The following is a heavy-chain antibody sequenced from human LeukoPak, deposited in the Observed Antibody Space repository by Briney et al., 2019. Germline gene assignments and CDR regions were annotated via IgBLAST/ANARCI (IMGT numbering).Heavy chain of an antibody. Sequence: SETLSLTCTVSGVSISSYYWSWLRQPPGKGLEWIGYIYYSGSTNYNPSLKSRVTISVDTSKNQFSLKLSSVTAADAAVYYCASVTEGDCSSASCVGFYSYYYMYVWGKGATVTIS. V-gene: IGHV4-59*12. CDR2: IYYSGST. D-gene: IGHD2-2*01. CDR3: ASVTEGDCSSASCVGFYSYYYMYV. CDR1: GVSISSYY. J-gene: IGHJ6*03.